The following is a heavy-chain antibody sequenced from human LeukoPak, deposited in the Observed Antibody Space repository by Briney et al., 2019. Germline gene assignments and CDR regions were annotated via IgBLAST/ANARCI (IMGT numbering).Heavy chain of an antibody. CDR3: ARDEYSGYGFYDY. Sequence: PGGSLRLSCAASGFTFSSYSMNWVRQAPGKGLEWVSSISSSSSYIYYADSVKGRFTISRDNAKNSLYLQMNSLRAEDTAVYYCARDEYSGYGFYDYWGQGTLVTVSS. CDR2: ISSSSSYI. J-gene: IGHJ4*02. CDR1: GFTFSSYS. V-gene: IGHV3-21*01. D-gene: IGHD5-12*01.